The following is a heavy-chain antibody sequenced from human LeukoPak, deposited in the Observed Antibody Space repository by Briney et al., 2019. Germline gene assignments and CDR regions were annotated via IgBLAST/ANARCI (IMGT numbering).Heavy chain of an antibody. CDR3: ARFSPGGIAASD. J-gene: IGHJ4*02. CDR1: GYSISSGYY. Sequence: SETLSLTCTVSGYSISSGYYWGWIRQPPGKGLEWIGSIYHSGSTNYNPSLKSRVTISVDTSKNQFSLKLTSVTAADTAVYYCARFSPGGIAASDWGQGTLVTVSS. D-gene: IGHD6-13*01. V-gene: IGHV4-38-2*02. CDR2: IYHSGST.